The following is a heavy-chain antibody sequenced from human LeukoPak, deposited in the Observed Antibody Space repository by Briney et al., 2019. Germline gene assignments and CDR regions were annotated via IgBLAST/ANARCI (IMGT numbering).Heavy chain of an antibody. CDR3: ARVTQSLEWLIPFDY. CDR2: ISYDGSNK. CDR1: GFTFSSYV. D-gene: IGHD3-3*01. Sequence: GGSLRLSCAASGFTFSSYVMSWVRQAPGKGLEWVAVISYDGSNKYYADSVKGRFTISRDNSKNTLYLQMNSLRAEDTAVYYCARVTQSLEWLIPFDYWGQGTLVTVSS. J-gene: IGHJ4*02. V-gene: IGHV3-30-3*01.